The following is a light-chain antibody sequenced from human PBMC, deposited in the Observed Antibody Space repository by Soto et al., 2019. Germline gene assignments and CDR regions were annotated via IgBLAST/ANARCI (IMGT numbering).Light chain of an antibody. J-gene: IGLJ1*01. CDR3: SSYTSTNTLYV. V-gene: IGLV2-14*01. CDR1: RSDIGTYKF. CDR2: EVS. Sequence: QSVLTQPASVSGSPGQSITISCTGTRSDIGTYKFVSWYQQQPGKAPKLMIYEVSNRPSGVSNRFSGSKSGNTASLTISGLQAEDEADYYCSSYTSTNTLYVFGTGTQLTVL.